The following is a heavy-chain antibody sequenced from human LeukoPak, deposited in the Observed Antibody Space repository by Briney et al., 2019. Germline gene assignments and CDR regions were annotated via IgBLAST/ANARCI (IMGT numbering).Heavy chain of an antibody. Sequence: PGGSLRLSCAAFGFTFDSYSMTWVRQAPGKGLEWISSITTRSDYTYYTDSVEGRFTISRDNSKNTLYLQMNSLRAEDTAVYYCAKASGSVYCGGDCYSRWGQGTLVTVSS. CDR2: ITTRSDYT. D-gene: IGHD2-21*02. CDR1: GFTFDSYS. J-gene: IGHJ4*02. CDR3: AKASGSVYCGGDCYSR. V-gene: IGHV3-21*04.